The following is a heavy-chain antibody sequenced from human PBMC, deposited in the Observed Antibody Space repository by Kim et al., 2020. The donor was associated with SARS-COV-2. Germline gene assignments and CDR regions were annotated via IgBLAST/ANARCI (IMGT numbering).Heavy chain of an antibody. Sequence: GGSLRLSCAASGFTFGTYWMTWVRQAPGKGLEWVANIKPDGSDKNHVDSVRGRFTISRDNAKNSLSLQMDSLRAEDTAVYYCARDTGFRLDYWGQGALVT. J-gene: IGHJ4*02. CDR2: IKPDGSDK. CDR1: GFTFGTYW. CDR3: ARDTGFRLDY. V-gene: IGHV3-7*01.